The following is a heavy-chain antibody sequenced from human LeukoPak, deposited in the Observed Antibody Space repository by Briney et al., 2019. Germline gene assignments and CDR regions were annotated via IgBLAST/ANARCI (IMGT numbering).Heavy chain of an antibody. J-gene: IGHJ4*02. D-gene: IGHD6-19*01. CDR3: ARGDSGWYLGLGFDY. Sequence: SETLSLTCTVSGGSISSSSYYWGWIRQPPGKGLEWIGSIYYSGSTYYNPSLKSRVTISVDTSKNQVSLKLRSVTAADTAVYFCARGDSGWYLGLGFDYWGQGTLVTVSS. CDR1: GGSISSSSYY. V-gene: IGHV4-39*07. CDR2: IYYSGST.